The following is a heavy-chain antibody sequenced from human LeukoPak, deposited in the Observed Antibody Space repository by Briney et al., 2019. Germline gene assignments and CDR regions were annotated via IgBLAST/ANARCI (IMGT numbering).Heavy chain of an antibody. CDR3: ARSRNDFWSGYSQSWYFDL. CDR2: IIPIFGTA. V-gene: IGHV1-69*01. CDR1: GGTFSSYA. D-gene: IGHD3-3*01. J-gene: IGHJ2*01. Sequence: ASVKVSCKASGGTFSSYAISWVRHAPGQGLEWMGGIIPIFGTANYPQKFQGRVTITADESTSTAYMELSSLRSEDTAVYYCARSRNDFWSGYSQSWYFDLWGRGTLVTVSS.